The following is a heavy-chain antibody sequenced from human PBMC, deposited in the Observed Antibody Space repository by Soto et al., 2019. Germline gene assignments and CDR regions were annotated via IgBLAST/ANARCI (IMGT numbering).Heavy chain of an antibody. CDR1: GYSFTTYW. J-gene: IGHJ4*02. CDR2: IYPGDSDT. CDR3: ARTLRGRGVKYFDD. D-gene: IGHD3-10*01. Sequence: GESLKISCQGSGYSFTTYWIGWVRQMPGKGLEWMGIIYPGDSDTRYSPSFQGQVTISADKSISAAYLQWSSLKASDTAIYYCARTLRGRGVKYFDDWGQGTLVTVSS. V-gene: IGHV5-51*01.